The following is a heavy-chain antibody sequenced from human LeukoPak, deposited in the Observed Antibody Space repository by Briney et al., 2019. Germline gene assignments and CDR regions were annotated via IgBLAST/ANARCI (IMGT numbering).Heavy chain of an antibody. V-gene: IGHV3-33*08. CDR1: GFTFSSYG. J-gene: IGHJ4*02. CDR3: ARELAA. CDR2: IWPDGSNK. D-gene: IGHD6-13*01. Sequence: GGSLRLSCVASGFTFSSYGMHWVRQAPGKGLEWVAAIWPDGSNKYYANSVKGRFTISRDNSKNTLYLQMNSLRGDDTAIYYCARELAAWGQGTLVTVSS.